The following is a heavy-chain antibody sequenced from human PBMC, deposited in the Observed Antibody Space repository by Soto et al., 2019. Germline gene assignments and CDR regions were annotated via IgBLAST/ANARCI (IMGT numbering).Heavy chain of an antibody. Sequence: WASVKVSCKASGYTFTGYYMHWVRQAPGQGLEWMGWINPNSGGTNYAQKFQGWVTMTRDTSISTAYMELSRLRSDDTAVYYCARDHPSSGWSPFDYWGQGTLVTVSS. CDR2: INPNSGGT. D-gene: IGHD6-19*01. CDR1: GYTFTGYY. V-gene: IGHV1-2*04. J-gene: IGHJ4*02. CDR3: ARDHPSSGWSPFDY.